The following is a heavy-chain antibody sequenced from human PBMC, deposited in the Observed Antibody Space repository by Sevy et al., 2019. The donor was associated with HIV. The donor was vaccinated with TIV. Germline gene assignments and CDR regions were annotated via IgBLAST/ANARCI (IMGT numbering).Heavy chain of an antibody. Sequence: GGSLRLSCAASGFSLNTYWMSWVRQAPGKGLEWVANIKQDGSVTYYVDSVKGRFTISRDNARNFLFLQMNSLRAEDTGVYYCAREGVDFWSGPVDFDYGMDVWGQGTTVTVSS. V-gene: IGHV3-7*01. CDR2: IKQDGSVT. J-gene: IGHJ6*02. D-gene: IGHD3-3*01. CDR1: GFSLNTYW. CDR3: AREGVDFWSGPVDFDYGMDV.